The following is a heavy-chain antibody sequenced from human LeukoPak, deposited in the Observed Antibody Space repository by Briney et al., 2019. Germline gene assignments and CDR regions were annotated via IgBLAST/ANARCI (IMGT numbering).Heavy chain of an antibody. D-gene: IGHD6-25*01. Sequence: SETLSLTCTVSGDSISGYYWSWIRKSPGEGLEWIGYIYYRGNTNYPPSLKSRVTISIDTSKNQFSLRLSSVTTADTAIYYCAKVGSDDHYMDVWGKGTTVTVSS. CDR3: AKVGSDDHYMDV. J-gene: IGHJ6*03. V-gene: IGHV4-59*01. CDR2: IYYRGNT. CDR1: GDSISGYY.